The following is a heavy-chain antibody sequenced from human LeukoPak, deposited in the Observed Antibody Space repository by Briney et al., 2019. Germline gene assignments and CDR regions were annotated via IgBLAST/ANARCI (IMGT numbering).Heavy chain of an antibody. CDR1: GFTFSSYN. Sequence: GGSLRLSCAASGFTFSSYNMKWVRQAPGEGLEWVSVISGRGDKTYSADSVKGRFTISRNNSKNTLYLQMNSLRVEDTAVYYCAKSRGYFFDYWGQGSLVTVSS. CDR2: ISGRGDKT. D-gene: IGHD2-2*01. J-gene: IGHJ4*02. V-gene: IGHV3-23*01. CDR3: AKSRGYFFDY.